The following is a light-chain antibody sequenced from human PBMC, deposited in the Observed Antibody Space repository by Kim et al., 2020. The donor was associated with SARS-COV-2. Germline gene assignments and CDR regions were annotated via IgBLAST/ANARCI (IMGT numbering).Light chain of an antibody. J-gene: IGLJ2*01. CDR1: SSDVGGYNY. CDR3: SSYTSSSTLV. V-gene: IGLV2-14*03. Sequence: GQSITISCTGTSSDVGGYNYVSWYQQNPGKAPKLMIYDVSTRPSGVSNRFSGSKSGNTASLTISGLKAEDEADYYCSSYTSSSTLVFGGGTQLTVL. CDR2: DVS.